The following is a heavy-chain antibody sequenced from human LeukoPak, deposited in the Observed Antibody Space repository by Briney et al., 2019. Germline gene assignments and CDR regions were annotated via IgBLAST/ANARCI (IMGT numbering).Heavy chain of an antibody. CDR3: ARDRNYDILTGYDY. CDR2: IYYSGST. CDR1: GGSISSSY. Sequence: SETLSLTRTVSGGSISSSYWSWIRQPPGKGLEWIGYIYYSGSTNYNPSLKSRVTISVDTSKNQFSLKLSSVTAADTAVYYCARDRNYDILTGYDYWGQGTLVTVSS. D-gene: IGHD3-9*01. V-gene: IGHV4-59*01. J-gene: IGHJ4*02.